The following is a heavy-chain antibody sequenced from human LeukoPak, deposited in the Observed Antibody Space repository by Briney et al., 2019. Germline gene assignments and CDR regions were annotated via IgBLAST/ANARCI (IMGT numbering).Heavy chain of an antibody. CDR3: ARHLLHGQNFDY. CDR1: GFTFSDSW. Sequence: PGGSLRLSCGTSGFTFSDSWMSWFRQAPGQGLEWVASIKDDGSDKYYLDSVRGRFTISRDNAEDSLYLQLDDLRAEDTAVFYCARHLLHGQNFDYWGQGTLVTVSS. V-gene: IGHV3-7*01. CDR2: IKDDGSDK. J-gene: IGHJ4*02.